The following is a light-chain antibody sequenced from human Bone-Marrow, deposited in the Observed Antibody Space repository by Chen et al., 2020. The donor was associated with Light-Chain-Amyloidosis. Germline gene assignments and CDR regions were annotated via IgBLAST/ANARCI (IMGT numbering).Light chain of an antibody. CDR2: EVT. V-gene: IGLV2-14*01. CDR1: RSDVGGDNH. J-gene: IGLJ1*01. Sequence: QSALTQPASVSGAPGQSITISCTGTRSDVGGDNHVSWYQQHPDKAPKLMIYEVTNRPSWVTDRFSGSKSDNTASLTISGLQTEDEADYFCSSYTSTNTLVFGSGTRVTVL. CDR3: SSYTSTNTLV.